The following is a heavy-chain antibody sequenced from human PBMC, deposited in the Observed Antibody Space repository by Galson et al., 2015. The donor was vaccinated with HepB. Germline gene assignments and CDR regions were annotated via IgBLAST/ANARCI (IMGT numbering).Heavy chain of an antibody. CDR2: VSEDGNKK. D-gene: IGHD3-10*01. CDR1: GFAFSHYG. J-gene: IGHJ4*02. V-gene: IGHV3-30*18. CDR3: AKIARDYYYGSGSYLY. Sequence: SLRLSCAASGFAFSHYGFHWVRQAPGKGLEWVAAVSEDGNKKYYADSVRGRFTISRDNSKNTLNLQMNSLRPEDTAVYYCAKIARDYYYGSGSYLYWGQGTLVTVSS.